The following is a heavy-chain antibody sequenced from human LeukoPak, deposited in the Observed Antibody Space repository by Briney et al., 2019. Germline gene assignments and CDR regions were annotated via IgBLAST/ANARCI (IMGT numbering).Heavy chain of an antibody. Sequence: SETLSLTCTVSGGSISSDYWSWIRQPPGKGLEWIGYIYYSGSTNYNPSLKSRVTISVDTSKNQFSLTLSSVTAADTAVYYCARGELGFGELLEQYYYYYYMDVWGKGTTVTVSS. D-gene: IGHD3-10*01. CDR2: IYYSGST. V-gene: IGHV4-59*01. J-gene: IGHJ6*03. CDR3: ARGELGFGELLEQYYYYYYMDV. CDR1: GGSISSDY.